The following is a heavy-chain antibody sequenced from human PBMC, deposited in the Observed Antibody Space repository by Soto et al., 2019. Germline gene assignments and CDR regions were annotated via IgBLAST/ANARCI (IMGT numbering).Heavy chain of an antibody. V-gene: IGHV1-2*04. D-gene: IGHD6-6*01. CDR2: INPNSGGT. CDR3: ARSYSSSERHLDY. CDR1: GYTFTGYY. J-gene: IGHJ4*02. Sequence: ASVKVSCKASGYTFTGYYMHWVRQAPGQGLEWMGWINPNSGGTNYAQKFQGWVTMTRDTSISTACMELSRLRSDDTAVYYCARSYSSSERHLDYWGQGTLVTVSS.